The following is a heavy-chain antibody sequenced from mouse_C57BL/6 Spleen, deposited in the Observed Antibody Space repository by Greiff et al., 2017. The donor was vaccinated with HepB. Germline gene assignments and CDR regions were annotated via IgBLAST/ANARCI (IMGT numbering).Heavy chain of an antibody. D-gene: IGHD4-1*02. CDR3: ARFSNWADYFDY. CDR2: IRNKANGYTI. Sequence: EVHLVESGGGLVQPGGSLSLSCAASGFTFTDYYMSWVRQPPGKALEWLGFIRNKANGYTIEYSASVKGRFTISRDNSQSILYLQMNALRAEDSATYYCARFSNWADYFDYWGQGTTLTVSS. CDR1: GFTFTDYY. V-gene: IGHV7-3*01. J-gene: IGHJ2*01.